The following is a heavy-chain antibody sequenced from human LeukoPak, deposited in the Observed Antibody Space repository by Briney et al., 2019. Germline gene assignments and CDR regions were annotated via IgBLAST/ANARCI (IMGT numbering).Heavy chain of an antibody. CDR3: ARVPGGYSSYYYYYYMDV. Sequence: GGSLRLSCAASGFTFSSYSMNWVRQAPGKGLEWVSYISSSSSTIYYADSVKGRFTISRDNAKNSLYLQMNSLRAEDTAVYYCARVPGGYSSYYYYYYMDVWGKGTTVTISS. V-gene: IGHV3-48*04. J-gene: IGHJ6*03. CDR2: ISSSSSTI. CDR1: GFTFSSYS. D-gene: IGHD5-18*01.